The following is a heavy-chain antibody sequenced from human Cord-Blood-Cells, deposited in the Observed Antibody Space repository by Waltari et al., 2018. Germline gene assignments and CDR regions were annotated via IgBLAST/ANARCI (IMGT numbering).Heavy chain of an antibody. V-gene: IGHV1-2*04. J-gene: IGHJ5*02. CDR2: INPNRGGT. CDR3: ARGDSSSPGNWFDP. D-gene: IGHD6-6*01. Sequence: QVQLVQSGAEVKKPGASVKVSCTASGYTFTGYYMHWVRQAPGKGLEWMGWINPNRGGTNYAQKFQGWVTMTRDTSISTAYMELSRLRSDDTAVYYCARGDSSSPGNWFDPWGQGTLVTVSS. CDR1: GYTFTGYY.